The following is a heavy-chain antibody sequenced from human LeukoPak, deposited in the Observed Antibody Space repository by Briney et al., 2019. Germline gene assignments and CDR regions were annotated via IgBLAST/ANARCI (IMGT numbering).Heavy chain of an antibody. CDR3: AAGSAPAPIEDGDYYGMDV. J-gene: IGHJ6*02. CDR2: IVVGSGNT. V-gene: IGHV1-58*01. Sequence: GASVKVSCKASGFTFTSSAVQWVRQARGQRLEWIGWIVVGSGNTNYAQKFQERVTITRDMSTSTAYMELISLRSEDTAVYYCAAGSAPAPIEDGDYYGMDVWGQGTTVTVSS. D-gene: IGHD4-17*01. CDR1: GFTFTSSA.